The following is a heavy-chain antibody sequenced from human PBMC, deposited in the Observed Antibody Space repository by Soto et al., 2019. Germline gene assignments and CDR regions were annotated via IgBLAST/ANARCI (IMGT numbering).Heavy chain of an antibody. J-gene: IGHJ5*02. CDR1: GFTFSSYS. V-gene: IGHV3-21*01. CDR2: ISSSSSYI. CDR3: VARRNFWSGYLYTWSDP. Sequence: GGSLRLSCAASGFTFSSYSMNWVRQAPGKGLEWVSSISSSSSYIYYADSVKGRFTVSRDNAKNSLYLQMNSLRAEDTAVYYCVARRNFWSGYLYTWSDPWGQGTLAPVTS. D-gene: IGHD3-3*01.